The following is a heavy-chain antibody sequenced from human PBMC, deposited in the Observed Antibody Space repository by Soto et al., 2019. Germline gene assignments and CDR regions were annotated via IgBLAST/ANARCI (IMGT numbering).Heavy chain of an antibody. Sequence: GGSLRLSCAASGFTYSGYWMSWVRQAPGKGLEWVASIKQDGSEKYYVDSVKGRFTISRDNANNSLYLQMNSLRAEDTAVYYCARGHPAAAAWGQGTMVTVSS. J-gene: IGHJ3*01. CDR2: IKQDGSEK. CDR1: GFTYSGYW. V-gene: IGHV3-7*01. D-gene: IGHD6-13*01. CDR3: ARGHPAAAA.